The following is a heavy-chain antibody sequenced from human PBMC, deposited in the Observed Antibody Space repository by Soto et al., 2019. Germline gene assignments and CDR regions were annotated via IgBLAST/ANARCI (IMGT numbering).Heavy chain of an antibody. CDR3: ARGTFMSGYYSPGTYFDY. V-gene: IGHV4-4*07. CDR2: IYISGNT. CDR1: GGSVSSHY. D-gene: IGHD3-3*01. Sequence: SETLSLTCSVSGGSVSSHYWSWVRQPAGKGLEWIGRIYISGNTKYNPSFKSRVTMSVDTSKNQVSLRLSSVTAADTAVYYCARGTFMSGYYSPGTYFDYWGQGTLVTVSS. J-gene: IGHJ4*02.